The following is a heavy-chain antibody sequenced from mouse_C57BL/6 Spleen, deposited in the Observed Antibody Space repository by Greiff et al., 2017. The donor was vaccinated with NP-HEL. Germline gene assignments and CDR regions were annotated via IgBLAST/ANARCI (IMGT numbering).Heavy chain of an antibody. D-gene: IGHD1-1*01. CDR1: GFTFSSYA. V-gene: IGHV5-4*01. J-gene: IGHJ4*01. CDR2: ISDGGSYT. Sequence: EVKVVESGGGLVKPGGSLKLPCAASGFTFSSYAMSWVRQTPEKRLEWVATISDGGSYTYYPDNVKGRFTISRDNAKNNLYLQMSHLKSEDTAMYYCARDPITTVDYYAMDYWGQGTSVTVSS. CDR3: ARDPITTVDYYAMDY.